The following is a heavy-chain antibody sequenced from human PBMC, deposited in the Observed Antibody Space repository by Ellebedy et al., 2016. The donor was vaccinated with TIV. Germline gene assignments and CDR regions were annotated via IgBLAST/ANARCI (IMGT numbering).Heavy chain of an antibody. CDR3: ARRRYCSSTSCSLFDY. CDR1: GGSISSHY. Sequence: GSLRLSXSVSGGSISSHYWSWMRQPPGKGLEWIGYIYYSGSTNYNPSLKSRVTISVDTSKNQFSLKLSSVTAADTAVYYCARRRYCSSTSCSLFDYWGQGTLVTVSS. V-gene: IGHV4-59*11. CDR2: IYYSGST. J-gene: IGHJ4*02. D-gene: IGHD2-2*01.